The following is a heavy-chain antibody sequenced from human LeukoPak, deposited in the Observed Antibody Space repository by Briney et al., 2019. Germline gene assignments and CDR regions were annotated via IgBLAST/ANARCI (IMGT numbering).Heavy chain of an antibody. CDR3: ARNASVVVPAAMSEGLHYFDY. CDR1: GHSISTAYSISRGYS. J-gene: IGHJ4*02. CDR2: IYNSGST. Sequence: PSETLSLTCVVSGHSISTAYSISRGYSWGWIRQPPGKGLEWIGSIYNSGSTHYNPSLKSRVTISVDTSKNQFSLKLSSVTAADTAVYYCARNASVVVPAAMSEGLHYFDYWGQGTLVTVSS. V-gene: IGHV4-38-2*01. D-gene: IGHD2-2*01.